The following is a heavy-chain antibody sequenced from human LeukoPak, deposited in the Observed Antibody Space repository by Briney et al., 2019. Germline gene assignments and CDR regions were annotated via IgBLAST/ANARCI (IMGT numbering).Heavy chain of an antibody. CDR2: ISPTGSMM. CDR1: GFTFSDYY. J-gene: IGHJ6*03. Sequence: GGSLILSCAASGFTFSDYYRGSSRQAPGRRLEWVSYISPTGSMMKYADSVRGRFTISRDNAGNSLYLQMNSLRAEDTAVYFCAKDSSSDWLLYGAYYMDVWGKGTTVTVSS. V-gene: IGHV3-11*04. CDR3: AKDSSSDWLLYGAYYMDV. D-gene: IGHD3-9*01.